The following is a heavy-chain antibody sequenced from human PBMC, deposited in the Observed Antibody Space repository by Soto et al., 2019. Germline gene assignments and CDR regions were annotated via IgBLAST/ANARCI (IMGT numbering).Heavy chain of an antibody. V-gene: IGHV1-46*01. CDR2: INPSGGST. Sequence: ASVKVSCKASGYTFTSYYMHWVRQAPGQGLEWMGIINPSGGSTSYAQKFQGRVTMTRDTSTSTVYMELSSLRSEDTAVYYCARDGTPVIAQTFNWFDPWGQGTLVTVSS. J-gene: IGHJ5*02. D-gene: IGHD6-13*01. CDR3: ARDGTPVIAQTFNWFDP. CDR1: GYTFTSYY.